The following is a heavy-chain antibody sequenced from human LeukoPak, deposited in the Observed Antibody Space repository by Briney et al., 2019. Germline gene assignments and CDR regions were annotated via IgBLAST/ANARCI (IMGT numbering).Heavy chain of an antibody. CDR3: AKGQVGATGAFYFDY. CDR2: IPYDGGNK. D-gene: IGHD1-26*01. J-gene: IGHJ4*02. V-gene: IGHV3-30*02. Sequence: GGSLRLSCAASGFIFSSYGMHWVRQAPGKGLEWVAFIPYDGGNKYYADSVKGRFTISRDNSKNTLFLQINSLRAEDTAVYFCAKGQVGATGAFYFDYWGQGTLVTVSS. CDR1: GFIFSSYG.